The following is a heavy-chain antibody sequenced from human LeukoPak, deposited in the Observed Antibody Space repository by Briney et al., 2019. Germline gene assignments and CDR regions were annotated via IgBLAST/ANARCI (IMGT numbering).Heavy chain of an antibody. CDR3: ARAYYDILMADYYYFMDV. D-gene: IGHD3-9*01. CDR2: INHSGST. V-gene: IGHV4-34*01. Sequence: KASETLSLTCAVYGGSFSGYYWCWIRQPPGKGLEWIGEINHSGSTNYNPSLKSRVSISVDTSKNQFSLKLSSVTAADTAVYYCARAYYDILMADYYYFMDVWGKGTTVTVSS. CDR1: GGSFSGYY. J-gene: IGHJ6*03.